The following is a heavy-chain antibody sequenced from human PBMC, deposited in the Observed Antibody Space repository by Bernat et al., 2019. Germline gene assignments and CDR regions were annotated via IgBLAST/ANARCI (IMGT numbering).Heavy chain of an antibody. D-gene: IGHD3-16*01. CDR3: ASEDRGTSY. J-gene: IGHJ4*02. V-gene: IGHV3-48*01. CDR2: ISSSGSTI. CDR1: ALTFSTYN. Sequence: EVQLVESGGGLVQPGGSLRLSCAASALTFSTYNFNWVRRAPGKGLEWLSYISSSGSTIYYAASVKCRFTISRDNAKNSLYLQINSLRAEDTAVYYCASEDRGTSYWGQGTLATVSS.